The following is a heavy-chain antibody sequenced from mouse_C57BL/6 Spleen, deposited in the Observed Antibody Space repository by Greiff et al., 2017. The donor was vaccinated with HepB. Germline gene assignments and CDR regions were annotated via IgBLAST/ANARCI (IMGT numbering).Heavy chain of an antibody. CDR2: IDPSDSET. J-gene: IGHJ4*01. CDR3: ASGSSGYHYAMDY. Sequence: QVQLKQPGAELVRPGSSVKLSCKASGYTFTSYWMHWVKQRPIQGLEWIGNIDPSDSETHYNQKFKDKATLTVDKSSSTAYMQLSSLTSEDSAVYYCASGSSGYHYAMDYWGQGTSVTVSS. V-gene: IGHV1-52*01. D-gene: IGHD3-2*02. CDR1: GYTFTSYW.